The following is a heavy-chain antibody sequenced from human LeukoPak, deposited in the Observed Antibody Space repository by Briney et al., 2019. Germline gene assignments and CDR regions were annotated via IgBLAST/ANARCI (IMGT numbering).Heavy chain of an antibody. CDR3: AKFGGTTHYFDY. Sequence: GGSLRLSCAASGFTFSTYAMYWVRQAPGQGLEWVSTISNSGTTTYYADSVRGRFTIPRDNSRNTLYLQMNSLRAEDTAVYYCAKFGGTTHYFDYWGQGTLVTVSS. CDR1: GFTFSTYA. CDR2: ISNSGTTT. V-gene: IGHV3-23*01. D-gene: IGHD3-16*01. J-gene: IGHJ4*02.